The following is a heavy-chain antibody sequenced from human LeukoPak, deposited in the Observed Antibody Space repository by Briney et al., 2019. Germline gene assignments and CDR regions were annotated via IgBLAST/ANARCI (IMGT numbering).Heavy chain of an antibody. Sequence: ASVKVSCKASGGTFRSYAISWVRQAPGQGLEWMGGIIPIFGTANYAQKFQGRVTITADESTSTAYMELSSLRSEDTAVYYCARDHFMVRGVRNYYYYMDVWGKGTTVTISS. CDR3: ARDHFMVRGVRNYYYYMDV. CDR1: GGTFRSYA. D-gene: IGHD3-10*01. CDR2: IIPIFGTA. V-gene: IGHV1-69*13. J-gene: IGHJ6*03.